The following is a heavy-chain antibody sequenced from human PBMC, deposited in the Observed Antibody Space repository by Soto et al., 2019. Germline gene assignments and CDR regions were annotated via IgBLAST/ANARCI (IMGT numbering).Heavy chain of an antibody. CDR1: GYTFSTYG. CDR2: IAPDNGDT. CDR3: ESLARCSSGSCYFRHLDY. D-gene: IGHD2-15*01. Sequence: QVQLVQSGAEVKRPGASVKVSCKSSGYTFSTYGINWVRQAPGQGLEWMGWIAPDNGDTNYEQKLRGRVTLTADTTAATAYLEERGLRSDDTAVYFGESLARCSSGSCYFRHLDYWGQGTLVTVSS. V-gene: IGHV1-18*04. J-gene: IGHJ4*02.